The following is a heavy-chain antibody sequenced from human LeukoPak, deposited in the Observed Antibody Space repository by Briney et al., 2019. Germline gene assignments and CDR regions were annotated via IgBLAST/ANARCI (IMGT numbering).Heavy chain of an antibody. CDR1: GFTFSSCW. J-gene: IGHJ6*04. Sequence: GGSLRLSCAASGFTFSSCWMNWVRQAPGKGLEWVSYISSSGSTIYYADSVKGRLTISRDNAKNSLYLQMNSLRAEDTAVYYCAELGITMIGGVWGKGTTVTISS. V-gene: IGHV3-48*04. CDR2: ISSSGSTI. CDR3: AELGITMIGGV. D-gene: IGHD3-10*02.